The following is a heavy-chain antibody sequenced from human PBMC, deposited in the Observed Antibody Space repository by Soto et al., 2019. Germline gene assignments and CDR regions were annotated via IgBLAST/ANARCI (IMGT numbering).Heavy chain of an antibody. V-gene: IGHV3-21*01. J-gene: IGHJ4*02. CDR2: ISSSSSYI. Sequence: GSLRLSCAASGFTFSSYNMNWVRQAPGKGLEWVSSISSSSSYIYYADSVKGRFTISRDNAKNSLYLQMNSLRAEDTAVYYCARDQYYYDSSGYAPSSFDYWSQGTLVTVSS. CDR3: ARDQYYYDSSGYAPSSFDY. D-gene: IGHD3-22*01. CDR1: GFTFSSYN.